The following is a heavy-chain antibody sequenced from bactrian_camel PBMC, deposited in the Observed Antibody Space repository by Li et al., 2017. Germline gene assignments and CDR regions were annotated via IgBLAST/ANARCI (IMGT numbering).Heavy chain of an antibody. Sequence: HVQLVESGGGLAQPGKSLKITCATAGFTFASHHVYWVRQAPGKGLEWVSAINSGGGSTLYADSVKGRFTISRDNAKSTLYLQMNSLKTEDTAVYYCATAVWGQGTQVTVS. CDR1: GFTFASHH. J-gene: IGHJ4*01. V-gene: IGHV3S1*01. CDR3: ATAV. CDR2: INSGGGST.